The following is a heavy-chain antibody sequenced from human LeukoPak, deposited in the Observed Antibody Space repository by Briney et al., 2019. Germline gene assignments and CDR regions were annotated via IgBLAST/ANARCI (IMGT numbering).Heavy chain of an antibody. Sequence: SETLSLTCTDSGGSISSYYWSWIRQPPGKGLEWIGYIYTSGSTNYNPSLKSRVTISVDTSKNQFSLKLSSVTAADTAVYYCARAPRFSDGYILNWFDPWGQGTLVTVSS. CDR1: GGSISSYY. CDR2: IYTSGST. J-gene: IGHJ5*02. CDR3: ARAPRFSDGYILNWFDP. V-gene: IGHV4-4*09. D-gene: IGHD5-24*01.